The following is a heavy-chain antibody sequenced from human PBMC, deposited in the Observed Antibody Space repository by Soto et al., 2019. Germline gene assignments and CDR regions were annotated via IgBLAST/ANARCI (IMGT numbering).Heavy chain of an antibody. CDR1: GFTFRSYA. J-gene: IGHJ4*02. CDR2: ISGSGSNT. Sequence: GGSLRLSCEASGFTFRSYAMSWVRQAPGKGLEWVSGISGSGSNTYYADSVKGRSTISRDNSKKNLDLQMNSLRAEDTAVYYCAKGWSEQSHDSSGYYSLDFDYWGQGTLVTVSS. V-gene: IGHV3-23*01. CDR3: AKGWSEQSHDSSGYYSLDFDY. D-gene: IGHD3-22*01.